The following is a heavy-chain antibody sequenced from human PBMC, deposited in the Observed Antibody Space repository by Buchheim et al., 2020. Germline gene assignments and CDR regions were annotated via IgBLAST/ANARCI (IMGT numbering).Heavy chain of an antibody. V-gene: IGHV3-21*01. CDR2: ISSSSSYI. Sequence: EVQLVESGGGLVKPGGSLRLSCAASGFTFSSYSMNWVRQAPGKGLEWVSSISSSSSYIYYADSVKGRFTISRDNAKNTLYLQMNSLRAEDTALYYCARGPYYDFWSGYYLDYWGQGTL. CDR1: GFTFSSYS. CDR3: ARGPYYDFWSGYYLDY. D-gene: IGHD3-3*01. J-gene: IGHJ4*01.